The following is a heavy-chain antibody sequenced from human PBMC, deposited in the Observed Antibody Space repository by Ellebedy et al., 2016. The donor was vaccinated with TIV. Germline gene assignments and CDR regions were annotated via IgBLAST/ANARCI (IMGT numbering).Heavy chain of an antibody. D-gene: IGHD3/OR15-3a*01. V-gene: IGHV3-23*01. J-gene: IGHJ4*02. CDR3: ARRSTDFAFDS. CDR2: FSINGGTT. Sequence: PGGSLRLSCAASGFTFSTYPMSWVRQAPGKGLEWVSIFSINGGTTYYADFVKGRFTISRDSSKNTLFLQMSSLRAEDTAVYFCARRSTDFAFDSWGQGTLVTVSS. CDR1: GFTFSTYP.